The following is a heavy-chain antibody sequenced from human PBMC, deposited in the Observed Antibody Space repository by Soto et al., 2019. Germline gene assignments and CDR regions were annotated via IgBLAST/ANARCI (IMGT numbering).Heavy chain of an antibody. J-gene: IGHJ6*02. CDR3: ARLLSIAAPRGYYYYGMDV. CDR1: GGSISSGGYY. V-gene: IGHV4-31*03. D-gene: IGHD6-6*01. CDR2: IYYSGST. Sequence: SETLSLTCTVSGGSISSGGYYWSWIRQHPXKGLEWIGYIYYSGSTYYNPSLKSRVTISVDTSKNQFSLKLSSVTAADTAVYYCARLLSIAAPRGYYYYGMDVWGQGTTVTVSS.